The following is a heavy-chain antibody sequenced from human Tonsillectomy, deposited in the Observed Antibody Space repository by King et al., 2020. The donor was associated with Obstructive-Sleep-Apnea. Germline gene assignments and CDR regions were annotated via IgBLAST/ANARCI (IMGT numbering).Heavy chain of an antibody. CDR3: SRDRIYYGDYVVNGVYI. D-gene: IGHD4-17*01. V-gene: IGHV4-31*03. J-gene: IGHJ3*02. CDR2: IYYSGST. Sequence: QLQESGPGLVKPSQTLSLTCTVSGGSISSGGYYWSWIRQHPGKGLEWIGYIYYSGSTYYNPSLKSRVTISVDTSKNQFSLKLSSVTAADTAVYYFSRDRIYYGDYVVNGVYIWGQGTMVTVSS. CDR1: GGSISSGGYY.